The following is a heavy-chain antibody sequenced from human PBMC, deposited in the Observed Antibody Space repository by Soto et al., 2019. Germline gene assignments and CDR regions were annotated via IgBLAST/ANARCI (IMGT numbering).Heavy chain of an antibody. CDR3: ARGKGDYYFDFDF. D-gene: IGHD3-22*01. J-gene: IGHJ4*02. CDR1: GFTVSSKY. V-gene: IGHV3-53*01. Sequence: GGSLRLSCAASGFTVSSKYMNWVRQAPGKGLEWVSVIYVGGDTYYADSVKGRFTVSRDNSKNTLYLQMNSLRVEDTAVYYCARGKGDYYFDFDFWGQGTLVTVSS. CDR2: IYVGGDT.